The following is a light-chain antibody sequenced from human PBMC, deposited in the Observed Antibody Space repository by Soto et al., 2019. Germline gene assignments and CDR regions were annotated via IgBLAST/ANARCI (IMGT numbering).Light chain of an antibody. J-gene: IGKJ1*01. CDR1: QSIRNY. CDR2: AAS. CDR3: QQRYDTPPWT. V-gene: IGKV1-39*01. Sequence: DIQLTQFPSSLPASVGDRITITCRASQSIRNYLSWFQQKPGKAPKLLIYAASKLQSGVPFRFSGSRAGTDFSLPISDLQPHDFATYYCQQRYDTPPWTFGQGTRVEVK.